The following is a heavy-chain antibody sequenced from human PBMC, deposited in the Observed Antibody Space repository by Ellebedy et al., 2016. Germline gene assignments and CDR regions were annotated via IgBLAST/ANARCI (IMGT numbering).Heavy chain of an antibody. D-gene: IGHD2-8*01. CDR3: ARAYVSLSGVSFNRADAMDV. CDR2: ISPNSGYK. CDR1: GFIFSDYY. Sequence: GGSLRLSCAASGFIFSDYYMNWIRQAPGKGLEWVSYISPNSGYKNYVDSVKGRFTISRDTADNSLYLQMDSLRAEDTAIYYCARAYVSLSGVSFNRADAMDVWGQGTTVTVSS. J-gene: IGHJ6*02. V-gene: IGHV3-11*06.